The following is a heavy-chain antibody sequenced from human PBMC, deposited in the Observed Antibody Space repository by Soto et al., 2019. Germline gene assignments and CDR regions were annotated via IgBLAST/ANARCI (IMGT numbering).Heavy chain of an antibody. Sequence: EVQLVESGGGLVQPGGSLRLSCVASGFNFNNFAMHWVRQAPGKGLEWVAGINWDSGKIVYADAVKGRFTISRDNAKNSRYLQMSMLRDEDTALYYYSKSGKQYYDVWSDNWGQGTMVTVSP. CDR2: INWDSGKI. CDR1: GFNFNNFA. CDR3: SKSGKQYYDVWSDN. D-gene: IGHD3-3*01. V-gene: IGHV3-9*01. J-gene: IGHJ4*02.